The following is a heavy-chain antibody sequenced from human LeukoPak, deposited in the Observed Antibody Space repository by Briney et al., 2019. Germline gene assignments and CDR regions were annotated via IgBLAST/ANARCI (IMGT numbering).Heavy chain of an antibody. Sequence: GGSLKISCKGSGYKVTSYWTGWVRQMPGKGLEWMGIIYPGDSDTRYSPSFQGQVTISADKSISTAYLQWSSLKASDTAMYYCARPDTAMPGMAFDIWGQGTMVTVSS. D-gene: IGHD5-18*01. CDR3: ARPDTAMPGMAFDI. J-gene: IGHJ3*02. V-gene: IGHV5-51*01. CDR1: GYKVTSYW. CDR2: IYPGDSDT.